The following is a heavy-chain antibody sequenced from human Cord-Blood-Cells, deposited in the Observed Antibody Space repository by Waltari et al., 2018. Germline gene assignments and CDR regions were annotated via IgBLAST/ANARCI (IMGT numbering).Heavy chain of an antibody. D-gene: IGHD4-17*01. J-gene: IGHJ5*02. CDR1: GGSFSGYY. CDR3: ASTVTTDVPGWFDP. CDR2: INHSGST. Sequence: QVQLQQWGAGLLKPSETLSLTCAVYGGSFSGYYWSWIRKPPGKGLEWIGEINHSGSTNYNPSLKRRVTISVDPSKNQFALKLGYVTAADTAVYYCASTVTTDVPGWFDPWGQGTLVTVSS. V-gene: IGHV4-34*01.